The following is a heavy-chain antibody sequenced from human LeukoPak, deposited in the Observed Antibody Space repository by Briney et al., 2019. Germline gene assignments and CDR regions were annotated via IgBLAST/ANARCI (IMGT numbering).Heavy chain of an antibody. J-gene: IGHJ6*03. Sequence: GGSLRLSCAASGFTFSSYWMSWVRQAPGKGLEWVANIKQDGSEKYYVDSVKGRFTISRDNAKNSLYLQMNSLRAEDTAVYYCARVLSNSNYVPYYYYYYMDVWGKGTTVTVSS. D-gene: IGHD4-11*01. CDR3: ARVLSNSNYVPYYYYYYMDV. CDR2: IKQDGSEK. V-gene: IGHV3-7*01. CDR1: GFTFSSYW.